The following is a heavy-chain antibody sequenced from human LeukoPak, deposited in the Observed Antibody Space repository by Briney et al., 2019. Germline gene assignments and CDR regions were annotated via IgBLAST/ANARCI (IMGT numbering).Heavy chain of an antibody. Sequence: SEILSLTCIVSGGSIRNYNNYWGWIRQPPGKGLEWIGSIYYSGSTYYNPSLKSRVTISVDTSKNQFSLKLSSVTAADTAVYYCARVPGLYGPIEYWGQGTLVTVSS. D-gene: IGHD4/OR15-4a*01. J-gene: IGHJ4*02. CDR3: ARVPGLYGPIEY. CDR2: IYYSGST. CDR1: GGSIRNYNNY. V-gene: IGHV4-39*07.